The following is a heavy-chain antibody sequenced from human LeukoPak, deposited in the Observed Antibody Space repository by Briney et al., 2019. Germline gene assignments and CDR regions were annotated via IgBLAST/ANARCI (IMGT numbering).Heavy chain of an antibody. V-gene: IGHV3-30*18. CDR3: AKSSRRSGNWFDP. J-gene: IGHJ5*02. CDR2: ISYDGSNK. D-gene: IGHD3-10*01. Sequence: PGGSLRLSCAASGFTFSSYGMHWVRQAPGKGLEGVAVISYDGSNKYYADSVKGRFTISRDNSKNTLYLQMNSLRAEDTAVYYCAKSSRRSGNWFDPWGQGTLVTVSS. CDR1: GFTFSSYG.